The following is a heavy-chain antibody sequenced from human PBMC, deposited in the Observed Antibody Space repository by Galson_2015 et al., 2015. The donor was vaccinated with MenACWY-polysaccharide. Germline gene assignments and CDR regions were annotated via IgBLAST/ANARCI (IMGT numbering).Heavy chain of an antibody. J-gene: IGHJ6*02. CDR3: ARGPYGLDV. CDR1: GFSLGAWY. Sequence: SLRLSGAAAGFSLGAWYMSWLRQAPGKGLEWLSYISKSGDSIYYGDSVKGRFAISRDNAKNSVYLQLNSLEVEDTAIYYCARGPYGLDVWGQGTTVTVSS. V-gene: IGHV3-11*01. CDR2: ISKSGDSI.